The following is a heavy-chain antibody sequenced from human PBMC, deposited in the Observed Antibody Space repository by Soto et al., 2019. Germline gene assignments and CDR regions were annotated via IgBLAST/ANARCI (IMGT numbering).Heavy chain of an antibody. D-gene: IGHD2-8*01. CDR2: ISASGRS. V-gene: IGHV4-4*07. Sequence: QVQLQESGPGLVKPSETLSLTCTVSGDFISNFYWSWIRQPAGKGLQSLGRISASGRSNYNPNLQRRVAMSLETSKDQFSLRLTSLSAADTAVYFCARGMGRYFDLWGRGTLVTVFS. CDR3: ARGMGRYFDL. J-gene: IGHJ2*01. CDR1: GDFISNFY.